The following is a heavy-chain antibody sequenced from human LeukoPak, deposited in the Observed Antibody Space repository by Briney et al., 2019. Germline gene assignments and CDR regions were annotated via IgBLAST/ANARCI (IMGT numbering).Heavy chain of an antibody. D-gene: IGHD1-1*01. J-gene: IGHJ4*02. CDR3: ARADWNDVRGD. Sequence: PGGSLRLSCAASGFTFSSYSMNWVRQAPGKGLEWVSSISSSSSYIYYADSVKGRFTISRDNAKNPLYLQMNSLRAEDTAVYYCARADWNDVRGDWGQGTLVTVSS. CDR1: GFTFSSYS. V-gene: IGHV3-21*01. CDR2: ISSSSSYI.